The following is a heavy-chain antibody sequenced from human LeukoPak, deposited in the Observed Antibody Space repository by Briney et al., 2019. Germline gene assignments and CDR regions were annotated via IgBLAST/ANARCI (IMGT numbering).Heavy chain of an antibody. D-gene: IGHD1/OR15-1a*01. V-gene: IGHV3-30-3*01. Sequence: PGGSLRLSCAASGFTFGNCAMHWVRRAPGKGLEWVAAISYDGDNQWYADSVKGRFTISRDNSKNTLYLQMNSLRAEDTAVYNCARDEHLAFQDWGQGTLVTVSS. CDR3: ARDEHLAFQD. CDR1: GFTFGNCA. J-gene: IGHJ4*02. CDR2: ISYDGDNQ.